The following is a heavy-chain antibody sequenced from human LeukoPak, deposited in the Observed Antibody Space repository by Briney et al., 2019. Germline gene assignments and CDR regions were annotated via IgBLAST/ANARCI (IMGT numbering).Heavy chain of an antibody. CDR2: INHSGST. CDR1: GGSISSYY. J-gene: IGHJ4*02. CDR3: ARGRRGGFVMATITAVFFDY. V-gene: IGHV4-34*01. D-gene: IGHD5-24*01. Sequence: SETLSLTCTVSGGSISSYYWSWIRQPPGKGLEWIGEINHSGSTNYNPSLKSRVTISVDTSKNQFSLKLSSVTAADTAVYYCARGRRGGFVMATITAVFFDYWGQGTLVTVSS.